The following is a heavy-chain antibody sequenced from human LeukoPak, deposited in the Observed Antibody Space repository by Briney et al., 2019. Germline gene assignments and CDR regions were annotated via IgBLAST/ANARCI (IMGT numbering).Heavy chain of an antibody. D-gene: IGHD2-21*01. Sequence: ASVKVSCKASGYTFTSYGISWVRQAPGQGLEWMGWISAYNGNTNYAQKLQGRVTMTTDTSTSTAYMELGSLRSDDTAVYYCARTGDTTLLHYYYYMDVWGKGTTVTISS. V-gene: IGHV1-18*01. CDR2: ISAYNGNT. J-gene: IGHJ6*03. CDR1: GYTFTSYG. CDR3: ARTGDTTLLHYYYYMDV.